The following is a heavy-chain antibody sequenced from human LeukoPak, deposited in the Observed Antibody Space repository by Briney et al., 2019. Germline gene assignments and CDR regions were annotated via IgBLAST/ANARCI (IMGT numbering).Heavy chain of an antibody. CDR2: IGSSGSTI. J-gene: IGHJ6*02. V-gene: IGHV3-11*04. CDR3: TLVGSYDTLTGFRFPPYFYGMDV. CDR1: GFTFSDYY. Sequence: GGSLRLSCAASGFTFSDYYMSWIRQAPGKGLEWVSYIGSSGSTIYYADSVKGRFTISRDNANNSLYLQMNSLRAEDTAVYFCTLVGSYDTLTGFRFPPYFYGMDVWGQGTTVTVSS. D-gene: IGHD3-9*01.